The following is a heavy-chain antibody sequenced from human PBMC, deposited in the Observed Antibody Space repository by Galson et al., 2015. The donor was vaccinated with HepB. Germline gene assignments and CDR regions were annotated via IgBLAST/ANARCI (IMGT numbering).Heavy chain of an antibody. CDR3: ARDSAEMATIDA. V-gene: IGHV3-48*04. CDR1: GFVFNSDS. CDR2: ISSSSSPI. J-gene: IGHJ5*02. D-gene: IGHD5-24*01. Sequence: SLRQSCADPGFVFNSDSLIWVRQAPGKGLEGVSDISSSSSPIYYADSVKARFTISRENAKNSLYLQMNSLRAEDTAVYYCARDSAEMATIDAWGQGTLVTVSS.